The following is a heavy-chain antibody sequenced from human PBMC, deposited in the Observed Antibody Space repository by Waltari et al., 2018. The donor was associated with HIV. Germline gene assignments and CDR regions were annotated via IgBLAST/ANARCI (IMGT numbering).Heavy chain of an antibody. CDR1: GGTFSSYA. D-gene: IGHD6-6*01. CDR3: ARDRYSSSSGGPHNWFDP. CDR2: ISPILGTA. Sequence: QVQLVQSGAEVKKPGSSVKVSCKASGGTFSSYAISWVRQAPGQGLEWMGGISPILGTANYEQKFQGRVTITADESTSTAYMELSSLRSEDTAVYYCARDRYSSSSGGPHNWFDPWGQGTLVTVSS. V-gene: IGHV1-69*01. J-gene: IGHJ5*02.